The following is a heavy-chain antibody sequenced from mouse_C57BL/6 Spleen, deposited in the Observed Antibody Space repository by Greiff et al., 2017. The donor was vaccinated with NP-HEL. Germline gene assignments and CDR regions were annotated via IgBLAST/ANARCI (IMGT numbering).Heavy chain of an antibody. Sequence: QVHVKQPGAELVKPGASVKLSCKASGYTFTSYWMQWVKQRPGQGLAWIGEIDPSDSYTNYNQKFKGKATLTVDTSSSTAYMQLSSLTSEDSAVYYCAINYYGSTPFAYWGQGTLVTVSA. CDR1: GYTFTSYW. D-gene: IGHD1-1*01. J-gene: IGHJ3*01. CDR2: IDPSDSYT. CDR3: AINYYGSTPFAY. V-gene: IGHV1-50*01.